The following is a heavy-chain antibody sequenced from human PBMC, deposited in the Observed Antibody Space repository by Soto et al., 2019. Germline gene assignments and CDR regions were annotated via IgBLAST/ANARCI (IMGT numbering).Heavy chain of an antibody. CDR3: ARGKEDYYDSSGYYYVDYFDY. CDR2: IIPIFGTA. CDR1: GGTFSSYA. D-gene: IGHD3-22*01. J-gene: IGHJ4*02. Sequence: ASVKVSCKASGGTFSSYAISWVRQAPGQGLEWMGGIIPIFGTANYAQKFQGRVTITADESTSTAYMELSSLRSEDTAVYYCARGKEDYYDSSGYYYVDYFDYWGQGTLVTVSS. V-gene: IGHV1-69*13.